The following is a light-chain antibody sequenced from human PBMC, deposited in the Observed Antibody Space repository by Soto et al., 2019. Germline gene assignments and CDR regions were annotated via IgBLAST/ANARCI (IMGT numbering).Light chain of an antibody. V-gene: IGLV2-23*01. CDR2: EAD. CDR3: SSYAGDSAVI. CDR1: RSDVGSYNF. J-gene: IGLJ2*01. Sequence: QSALTQPASVSGSPGQSISISCTGSRSDVGSYNFVSWYQLSPGKAPKLIIYEADKRPSGVSSRFSGSKSGFTASLTISGLQAEDEADYFCSSYAGDSAVIFGGGTKLTVL.